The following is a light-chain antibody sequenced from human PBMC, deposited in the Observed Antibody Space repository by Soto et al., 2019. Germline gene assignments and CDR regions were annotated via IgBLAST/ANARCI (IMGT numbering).Light chain of an antibody. J-gene: IGKJ1*01. V-gene: IGKV3-20*01. CDR2: GAS. Sequence: DTVLTQFPGTLPFSPGERATLPCRASQSVSSSYSAWYQQKPGRAPRLLIYGASSRATGIPDRFSGSGSGTDFTLTISRLEPEDFAVYYCQQYGSSRWTFGQGTKVDIK. CDR1: QSVSSSY. CDR3: QQYGSSRWT.